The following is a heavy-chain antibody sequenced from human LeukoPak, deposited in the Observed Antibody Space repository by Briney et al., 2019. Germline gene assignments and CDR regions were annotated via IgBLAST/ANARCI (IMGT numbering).Heavy chain of an antibody. CDR1: GFTFGNFR. Sequence: PGGSLRLSCAASGFTFGNFRMTWVRQAPGKGLEWVANINRDDSEKYYVDSVKGRFTISRDNAKNSLYLQMNSLRAEDTAVYYCAGGIAAAANDYWGQGTLVTVSS. J-gene: IGHJ4*02. CDR2: INRDDSEK. D-gene: IGHD6-13*01. CDR3: AGGIAAAANDY. V-gene: IGHV3-7*05.